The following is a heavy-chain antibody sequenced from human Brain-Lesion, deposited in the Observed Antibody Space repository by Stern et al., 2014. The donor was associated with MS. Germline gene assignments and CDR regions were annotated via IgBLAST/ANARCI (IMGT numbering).Heavy chain of an antibody. CDR3: ATLSPGAGGNYYRHFDY. D-gene: IGHD1-26*01. CDR1: GYTLTELS. CDR2: FDPEYGET. Sequence: VQLVESGAEVKKPGASVKVSCKVSGYTLTELSMHWVRQAPRKGLEWMGGFDPEYGETIYAQKFQGRVTMTEDTSPDTAYMELSSLRSEDTAVYYCATLSPGAGGNYYRHFDYWGQGTLVTVSS. V-gene: IGHV1-24*01. J-gene: IGHJ4*02.